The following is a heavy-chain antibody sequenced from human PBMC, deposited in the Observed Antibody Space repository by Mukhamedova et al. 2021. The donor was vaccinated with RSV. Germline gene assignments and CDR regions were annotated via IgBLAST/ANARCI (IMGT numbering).Heavy chain of an antibody. CDR3: ARGSSDCSSNSCLFAY. D-gene: IGHD2-2*01. J-gene: IGHJ4*01. Sequence: APGQGLEWMGGIIPVFGTAKYAQKFQGRVTITADESTSTAYIEMRSLRAEDTALYYCARGSSDCSSNSCLFAYWG. V-gene: IGHV1-69*01. CDR2: IIPVFGTA.